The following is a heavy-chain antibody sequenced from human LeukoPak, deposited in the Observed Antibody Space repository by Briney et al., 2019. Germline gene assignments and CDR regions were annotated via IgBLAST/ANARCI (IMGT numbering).Heavy chain of an antibody. CDR3: AIYDSSGYYNY. CDR1: GLTFSSYA. CDR2: ISGSGSGGST. V-gene: IGHV3-23*01. Sequence: LGVSLRLSCAASGLTFSSYAMSWVRQAPGKGLEWVSAISGSGSGGSTYFGDSVKGRFTISRDNSKNTLYLQMNSLRAEDTAVYYCAIYDSSGYYNYWGQGTLVTVSS. D-gene: IGHD3-22*01. J-gene: IGHJ4*02.